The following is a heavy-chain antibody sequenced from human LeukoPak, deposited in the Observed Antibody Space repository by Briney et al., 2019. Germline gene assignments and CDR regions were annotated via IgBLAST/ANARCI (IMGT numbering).Heavy chain of an antibody. V-gene: IGHV1-18*01. Sequence: GASVKVSCKASGYTFISYAVSWVRQAPGQGLEWMGWISAYTGNTNSAQKFQGRVAMTTDTSTSTAYMELRSLGSDDTAVYYCARGRFGDFVYFDYWGQGTLVTVSS. CDR1: GYTFISYA. D-gene: IGHD4-17*01. J-gene: IGHJ4*02. CDR3: ARGRFGDFVYFDY. CDR2: ISAYTGNT.